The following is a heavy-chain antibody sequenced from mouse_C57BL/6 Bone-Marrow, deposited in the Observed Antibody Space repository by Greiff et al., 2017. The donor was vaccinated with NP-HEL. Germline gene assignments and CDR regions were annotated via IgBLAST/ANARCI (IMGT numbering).Heavy chain of an antibody. CDR3: TRDGYDYSWFAY. J-gene: IGHJ3*01. V-gene: IGHV5-9-1*02. CDR1: GFTFSSYA. CDR2: ISSGGDYI. D-gene: IGHD2-4*01. Sequence: EVKVVESGEGLVKPGGSLKLSCAASGFTFSSYAMSWVRQTPEKRLEWVAYISSGGDYIYYADTVKGRFTISSDNARNTLYLQMSSLKSKDTAMYYCTRDGYDYSWFAYWGQGTLVTVSA.